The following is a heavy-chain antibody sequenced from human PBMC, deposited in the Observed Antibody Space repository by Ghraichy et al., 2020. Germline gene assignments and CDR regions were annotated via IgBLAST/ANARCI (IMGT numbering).Heavy chain of an antibody. Sequence: SETLSLTCTVSGGSISGYYWSWVRQPAGKGLEWIGRIYSSGSTNYNLSLKSRVTMSVDTSKNQFSLKLTSVTAADTAVYYCARSARRNNDLWFDPWGQGTLVTVSS. J-gene: IGHJ5*02. D-gene: IGHD3/OR15-3a*01. V-gene: IGHV4-4*07. CDR2: IYSSGST. CDR3: ARSARRNNDLWFDP. CDR1: GGSISGYY.